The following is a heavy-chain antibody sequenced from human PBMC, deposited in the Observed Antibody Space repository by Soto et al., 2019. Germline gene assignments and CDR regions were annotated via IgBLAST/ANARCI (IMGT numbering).Heavy chain of an antibody. CDR1: GGSISSYY. V-gene: IGHV4-59*01. Sequence: QVQLQQSGPGLVKPSETLSLTCTVSGGSISSYYWSWIRQPPGNRLEWIGYIYTGSTNYTSSLKSRVTLSVDTSKNHFSLKLSSVTAADTAVYYCARNHAFDIWGQGTMVTVSS. CDR3: ARNHAFDI. CDR2: IYTGST. J-gene: IGHJ3*02.